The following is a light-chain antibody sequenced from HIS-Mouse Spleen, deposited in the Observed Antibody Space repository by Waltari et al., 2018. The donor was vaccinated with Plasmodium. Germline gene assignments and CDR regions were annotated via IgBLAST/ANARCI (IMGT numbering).Light chain of an antibody. CDR2: GAS. J-gene: IGKJ3*01. Sequence: EIVMTQSPATLSVSPGERATLSCRASQSVSSNLAWYQQKPGQAPRLLLYGASTRATGNPARFSGSGSATEFTLTISGLQSEDFAVYYCQQYNNWSFTFGPGTKVDIK. V-gene: IGKV3-15*01. CDR1: QSVSSN. CDR3: QQYNNWSFT.